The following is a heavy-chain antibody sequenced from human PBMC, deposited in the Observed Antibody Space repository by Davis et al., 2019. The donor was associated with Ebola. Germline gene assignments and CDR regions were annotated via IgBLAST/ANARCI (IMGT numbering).Heavy chain of an antibody. D-gene: IGHD1-26*01. J-gene: IGHJ4*02. CDR1: GFTFSSHW. CDR2: INQDGSEK. V-gene: IGHV3-7*03. CDR3: ARDRIVGAGGYYFDY. Sequence: GGSLRLSCAASGFTFSSHWMSWVRQAPGEGLEWVANINQDGSEKYYVDSVKGRFTISRDNAKNSLFLQMDSLRVEDTAVYYCARDRIVGAGGYYFDYWGQGTLVTVSS.